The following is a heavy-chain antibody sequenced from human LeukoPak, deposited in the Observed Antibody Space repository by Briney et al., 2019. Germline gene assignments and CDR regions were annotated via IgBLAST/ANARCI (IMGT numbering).Heavy chain of an antibody. CDR3: ARHSSSWYPDY. V-gene: IGHV4-59*08. Sequence: SETLSLTCTVSGGSISSHYWSWIRQPPGKGLEWIGYIYYSGSTNYNPSLKSRVTISVDTSKNQFSLQLSSVTATDTAVYFCARHSSSWYPDYWGQGTLVTVSS. D-gene: IGHD6-13*01. CDR1: GGSISSHY. CDR2: IYYSGST. J-gene: IGHJ4*02.